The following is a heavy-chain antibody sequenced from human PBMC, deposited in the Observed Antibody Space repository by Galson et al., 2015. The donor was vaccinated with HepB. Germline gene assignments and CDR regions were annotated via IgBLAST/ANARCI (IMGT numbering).Heavy chain of an antibody. V-gene: IGHV2-70*01. CDR3: ARDSTGDSFLDY. D-gene: IGHD3-22*01. CDR1: GFSFTPTALG. CDR2: IYGDDDQ. Sequence: PALVKPIQTLTLTCSFSGFSFTPTALGVSWIRQPPGKALEWLAVIYGDDDQYYSPSLRSRLSVTKDASKNQVVLTMTNMDPVDTATYYCARDSTGDSFLDYWGQGTPVTVSS. J-gene: IGHJ4*02.